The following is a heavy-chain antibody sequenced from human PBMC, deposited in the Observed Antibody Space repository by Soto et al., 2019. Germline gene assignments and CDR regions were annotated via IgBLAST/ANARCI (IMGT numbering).Heavy chain of an antibody. V-gene: IGHV1-69*13. J-gene: IGHJ4*02. Sequence: SVKVSCKASGGTFSSYAISWVRQAPGQGLEWMGGIIPIFGTANYAQKFQGRVTITADESTSTAYMELSSLRSEDTAVYYCATSRKGDSGYDYLGSGWSGDYFDYWGQGT. D-gene: IGHD5-12*01. CDR3: ATSRKGDSGYDYLGSGWSGDYFDY. CDR1: GGTFSSYA. CDR2: IIPIFGTA.